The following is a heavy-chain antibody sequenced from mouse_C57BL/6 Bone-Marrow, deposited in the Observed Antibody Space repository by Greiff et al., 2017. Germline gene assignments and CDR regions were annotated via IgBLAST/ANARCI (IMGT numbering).Heavy chain of an antibody. V-gene: IGHV2-2*01. D-gene: IGHD2-10*02. Sequence: VHLVESGPGLVQPSQSLSITCTVSGFSLTSYGVHWVRQSPGKGLEWLGVIWSGGSTDYNAAFISRLSISKDNSKSQVFFKMNSLQADDTAIYYCAKGEYGNHAGMDYWGQGTSVTVSS. J-gene: IGHJ4*01. CDR2: IWSGGST. CDR1: GFSLTSYG. CDR3: AKGEYGNHAGMDY.